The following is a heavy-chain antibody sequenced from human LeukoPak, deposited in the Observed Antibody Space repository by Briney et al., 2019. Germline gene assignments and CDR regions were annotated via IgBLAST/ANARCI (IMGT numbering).Heavy chain of an antibody. V-gene: IGHV1-2*02. CDR2: INPNSGGT. CDR1: GYTFTGYY. D-gene: IGHD3-3*01. J-gene: IGHJ4*02. Sequence: ASVKVSCKASGYTFTGYYMHWVRQAPGQGLEWMGWINPNSGGTNYAQKFQGRVTMTSDTSISTAYMELSRLRSDDTAVYYCARDHGVLRFLEWLPMLNYWGQGTLVTVSS. CDR3: ARDHGVLRFLEWLPMLNY.